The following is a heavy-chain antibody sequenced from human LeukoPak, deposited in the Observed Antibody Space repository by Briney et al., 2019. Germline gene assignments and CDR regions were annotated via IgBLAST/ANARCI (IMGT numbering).Heavy chain of an antibody. CDR2: IIPILGIA. D-gene: IGHD3-10*01. CDR3: ARAWAMVRFSYGMDV. CDR1: GGTFSSYA. Sequence: SVKVSCKASGGTFSSYAISWVRQAPGQGLEWMGRIIPILGIANYAQKFQGRVTITADKSTSTAYMELSSLRAEDTAVYYCARAWAMVRFSYGMDVWGQGTTVTVSS. J-gene: IGHJ6*02. V-gene: IGHV1-69*04.